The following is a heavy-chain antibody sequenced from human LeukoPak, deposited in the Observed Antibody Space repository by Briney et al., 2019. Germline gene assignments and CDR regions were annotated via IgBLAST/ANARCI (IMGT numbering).Heavy chain of an antibody. D-gene: IGHD1-26*01. Sequence: PGRSLRLSCAPSAFIVSSNYMSWVRQAPGKGLEWVSVIYSGGSTYYADSVKGRFTISRDKSKNTLFLQMNSLRAEDTAVYYCAKDSDHSGSYVGAFDIWGQGTLVTVSS. J-gene: IGHJ4*02. CDR1: AFIVSSNY. V-gene: IGHV3-66*02. CDR2: IYSGGST. CDR3: AKDSDHSGSYVGAFDI.